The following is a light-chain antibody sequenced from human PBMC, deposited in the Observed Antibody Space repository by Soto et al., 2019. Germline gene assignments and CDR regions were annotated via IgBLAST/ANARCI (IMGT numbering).Light chain of an antibody. Sequence: DIQMTQSPSSLSASVGDRVTLTCRASQDISTYLNWYQQKPGKAPKLLIYAASTLENGVTSRVSGSRSGTAFTLTISSLQPEDFATYYCQQSYILPWTFGQGTKVEVE. CDR2: AAS. J-gene: IGKJ1*01. CDR1: QDISTY. V-gene: IGKV1-39*01. CDR3: QQSYILPWT.